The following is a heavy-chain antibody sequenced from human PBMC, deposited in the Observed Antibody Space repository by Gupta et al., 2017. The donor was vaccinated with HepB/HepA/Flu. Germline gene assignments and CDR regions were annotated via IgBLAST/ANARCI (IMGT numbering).Heavy chain of an antibody. Sequence: QLQLQESVPGLVKPSETLSLTCTVSGGSISSSSYYWGWLRQPPGKGLEWIGSIYYSGSTYYNPSLKSRVTISVDTSKNQFSLKLSSVTAADTAVYYCAVYGPPPSAYYYYYMDVWGKGTTVTVSS. CDR1: GGSISSSSYY. J-gene: IGHJ6*03. D-gene: IGHD3-10*01. CDR3: AVYGPPPSAYYYYYMDV. V-gene: IGHV4-39*01. CDR2: IYYSGST.